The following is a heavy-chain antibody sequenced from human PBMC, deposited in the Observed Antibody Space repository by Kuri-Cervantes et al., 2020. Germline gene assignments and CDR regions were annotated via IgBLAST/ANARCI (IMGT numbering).Heavy chain of an antibody. CDR2: INNDGSTT. CDR3: ASRVYSNYYFEY. J-gene: IGHJ4*02. Sequence: GGSLRLSCAASGFTFSSHWMHWVRQAPGKGLVWVSHINNDGSTTTYADSVKGRFTISRDNAKNTLYLQMNSLRAEDTAVYYCASRVYSNYYFEYWGQGTLVTVSS. V-gene: IGHV3-74*01. CDR1: GFTFSSHW. D-gene: IGHD4-11*01.